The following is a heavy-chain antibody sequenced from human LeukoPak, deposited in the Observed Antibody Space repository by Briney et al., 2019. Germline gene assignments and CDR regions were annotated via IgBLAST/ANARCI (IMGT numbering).Heavy chain of an antibody. CDR3: ARDPVGIVVVPGWFDP. CDR1: GHTFTGYY. Sequence: ASVQVSCKASGHTFTGYYMHWVRQAPGQGLEWMGWINPNSGGTNYAQKFQGRVTMTRDTSISTAYMELSRLRSDDTAVYYCARDPVGIVVVPGWFDPWGQGTLVTVSS. CDR2: INPNSGGT. V-gene: IGHV1-2*02. D-gene: IGHD2-2*03. J-gene: IGHJ5*02.